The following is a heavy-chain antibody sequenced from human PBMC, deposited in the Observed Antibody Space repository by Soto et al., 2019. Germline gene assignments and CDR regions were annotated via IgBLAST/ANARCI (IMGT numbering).Heavy chain of an antibody. Sequence: QVQLVQSGAEVKKPGASVKVSCKASGYTFTSYGISWVRQAPGQGLEGMGWISAYNGNTKYAQKLQGRDTMTTDKSTSTEYMQLRGLRYADTAVYYCARVNYDFWSGYYTSHYSYGMDVWGQGTTVTVSS. CDR1: GYTFTSYG. CDR2: ISAYNGNT. D-gene: IGHD3-3*01. J-gene: IGHJ6*02. V-gene: IGHV1-18*01. CDR3: ARVNYDFWSGYYTSHYSYGMDV.